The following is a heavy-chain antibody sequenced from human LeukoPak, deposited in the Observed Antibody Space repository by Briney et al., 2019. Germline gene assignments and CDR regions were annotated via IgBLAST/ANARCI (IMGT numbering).Heavy chain of an antibody. CDR1: GYTFTSYG. J-gene: IGHJ5*02. Sequence: ASVKVSCKASGYTFTSYGISWVRQAPGQGLEWMGGIIPIFGTANYAQKFQGRVTITADKSTSTAYMELRSLRSDDTAVYYCARVVYYGSRRPPFDPWGQGTLVTVSS. CDR2: IIPIFGTA. CDR3: ARVVYYGSRRPPFDP. V-gene: IGHV1-69*06. D-gene: IGHD3-10*01.